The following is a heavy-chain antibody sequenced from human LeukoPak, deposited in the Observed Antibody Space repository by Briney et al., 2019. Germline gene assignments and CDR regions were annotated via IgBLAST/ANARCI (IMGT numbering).Heavy chain of an antibody. J-gene: IGHJ5*01. CDR2: IWSDGTRE. D-gene: IGHD6-13*01. CDR1: GFIFRSYA. Sequence: PGGSLRLSCAASGFIFRSYAMHWVRQAPGTGLEWVAVIWSDGTREYYIDSVKGRFTISRDNSKNTLYLQMNSLRAEDTAVYSCARGVAENGNPNYFDSWGQGTLVTVSS. CDR3: ARGVAENGNPNYFDS. V-gene: IGHV3-33*01.